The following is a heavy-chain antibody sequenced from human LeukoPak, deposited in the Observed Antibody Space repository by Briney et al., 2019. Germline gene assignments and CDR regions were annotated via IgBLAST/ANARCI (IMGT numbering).Heavy chain of an antibody. CDR2: SSAYNGNT. J-gene: IGHJ6*02. CDR3: ARDGPRFLDLYGMDV. CDR1: GYTFTSYG. V-gene: IGHV1-18*01. Sequence: ASVKVSCKASGYTFTSYGISWVRQAPGQGLEWMGWSSAYNGNTNYAQTLQGRVTMTTDTSTSTAYMELSSLRSDDTAVYYCARDGPRFLDLYGMDVWGQGTTVTVSS. D-gene: IGHD3-3*01.